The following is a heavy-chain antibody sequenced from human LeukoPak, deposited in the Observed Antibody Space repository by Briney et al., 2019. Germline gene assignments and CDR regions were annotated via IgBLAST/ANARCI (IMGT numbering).Heavy chain of an antibody. Sequence: SETLSLTCTVSGGSISSYYWSWIRQPPGKGLEWIGYIYYSGSTNYNPSLKSQVTISVDTSKHQFSLKLSSVTAADTAVYYCARDLSGTSAFHVWGQGTMVTVSS. CDR1: GGSISSYY. D-gene: IGHD1-1*01. J-gene: IGHJ3*01. V-gene: IGHV4-59*01. CDR3: ARDLSGTSAFHV. CDR2: IYYSGST.